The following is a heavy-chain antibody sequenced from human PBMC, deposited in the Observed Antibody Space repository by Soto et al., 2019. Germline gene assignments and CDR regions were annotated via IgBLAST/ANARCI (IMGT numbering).Heavy chain of an antibody. CDR2: INPNSGGT. CDR1: GYTFTGYY. Sequence: ASVKVSCKASGYTFTGYYMHWVRQAPGQGLEWMGWINPNSGGTNYAQKFQGWVTMTRDTSISTAYMELSRLRSDDTAVYYCARGFYGDPYYYCGMDVWGQGTTVTVSS. J-gene: IGHJ6*02. CDR3: ARGFYGDPYYYCGMDV. V-gene: IGHV1-2*04. D-gene: IGHD4-17*01.